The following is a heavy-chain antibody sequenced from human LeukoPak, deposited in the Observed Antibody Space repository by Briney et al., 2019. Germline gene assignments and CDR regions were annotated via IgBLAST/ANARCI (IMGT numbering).Heavy chain of an antibody. CDR2: MSKDGSNK. CDR3: ARDWYSSNWYGNSFDY. V-gene: IGHV3-30*09. CDR1: GFTFSSYA. Sequence: GGSLRPSCAASGFTFSSYAMHWVRQAPGKGLEWVAVMSKDGSNKYYADSVKGRFAISRDNSKNTLYLQMNSLRADDTALYYCARDWYSSNWYGNSFDYWGQGTLVSVSS. D-gene: IGHD6-13*01. J-gene: IGHJ4*02.